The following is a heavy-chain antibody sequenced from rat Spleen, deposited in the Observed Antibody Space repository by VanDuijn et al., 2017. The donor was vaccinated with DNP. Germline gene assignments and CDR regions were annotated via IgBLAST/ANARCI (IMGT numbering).Heavy chain of an antibody. D-gene: IGHD2-2*01. CDR1: GFTFSDYN. J-gene: IGHJ2*01. V-gene: IGHV5S10*01. CDR2: IIYDGSGT. CDR3: ARRDTFYYFDY. Sequence: EVQLVESGGGLVQPGRSLKLSCAASGFTFSDYNMAWVRQAPKKGLEWVATIIYDGSGTYYRDSVKGRFTISRDNAKSTLYLQMDSLRSEETATYYCARRDTFYYFDYWGQGVMVTVSS.